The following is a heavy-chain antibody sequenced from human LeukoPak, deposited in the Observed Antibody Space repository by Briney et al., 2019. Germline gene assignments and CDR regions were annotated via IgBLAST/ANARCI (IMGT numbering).Heavy chain of an antibody. D-gene: IGHD3-10*01. CDR3: TRVPYGSGSYDY. V-gene: IGHV4-59*01. J-gene: IGHJ4*02. CDR2: IYYSGST. CDR1: GGSISSYY. Sequence: KSSETLSLTCTVSGGSISSYYWSWIRQPPGKGLEWIGNIYYSGSTNYNPSLKSRVTISVDTSKNQFSLKLSSVTAADTAVYYCTRVPYGSGSYDYWGQGTLVTVSS.